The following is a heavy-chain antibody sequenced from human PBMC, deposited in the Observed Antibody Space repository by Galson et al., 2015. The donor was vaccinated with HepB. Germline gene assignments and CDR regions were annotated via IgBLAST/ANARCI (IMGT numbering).Heavy chain of an antibody. D-gene: IGHD7-27*01. CDR1: GFTFSNNA. CDR2: ISYDGSNK. CDR3: ARDWVFDY. J-gene: IGHJ4*02. V-gene: IGHV3-30*04. Sequence: SLRLSCAASGFTFSNNAMHWVRQAPGKGLEWVAIISYDGSNKYYADSVKGRFTISRDNSKNTLYLQMTSLRTEDTAVYYCARDWVFDYWGQGTLVTVSS.